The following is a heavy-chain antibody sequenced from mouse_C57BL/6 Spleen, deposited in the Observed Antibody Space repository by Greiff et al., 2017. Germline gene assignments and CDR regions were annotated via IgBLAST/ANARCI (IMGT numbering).Heavy chain of an antibody. CDR3: ARRGIYYYGSWAY. J-gene: IGHJ3*01. CDR1: GYTFTSYW. V-gene: IGHV1-61*01. D-gene: IGHD1-1*01. CDR2: IYPSDSET. Sequence: QVQLKQPGAELVRPGSSVKLSCKASGYTFTSYWMDWVKQRPGQGLEWIGNIYPSDSETHYNQKFKDKATLTVDKSSSTAYMQLSSLTSEDSAVDYCARRGIYYYGSWAYWGQGTLVTVSA.